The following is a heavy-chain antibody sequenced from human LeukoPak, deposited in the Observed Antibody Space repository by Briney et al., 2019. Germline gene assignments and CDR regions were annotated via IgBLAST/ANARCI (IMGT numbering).Heavy chain of an antibody. CDR2: IIPIFGTA. D-gene: IGHD5-24*01. Sequence: GASVKVSCKASGGTFSSYAISWVRQAPGQGLEWMGRIIPIFGTANYAQKFQGRVTITTDESTSTAYMELSSLRSEDTAVYYCARDGTPRDGYNLYYFDYWGQGTLVTVSS. J-gene: IGHJ4*02. CDR3: ARDGTPRDGYNLYYFDY. V-gene: IGHV1-69*05. CDR1: GGTFSSYA.